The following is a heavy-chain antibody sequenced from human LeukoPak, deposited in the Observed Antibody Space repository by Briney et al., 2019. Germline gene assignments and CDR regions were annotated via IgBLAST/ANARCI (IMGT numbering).Heavy chain of an antibody. Sequence: GGSLRLSCAASGFTFSSYDMHWVRQATGKGLEWVSAIGTAGDTYYPGSVKGRFTISRENAKNSLYLQMNSLRAGDTAVYYCARGAGSYYYDSSGQFDYWGQGTLVTVSS. J-gene: IGHJ4*02. V-gene: IGHV3-13*01. CDR1: GFTFSSYD. CDR2: IGTAGDT. D-gene: IGHD3-22*01. CDR3: ARGAGSYYYDSSGQFDY.